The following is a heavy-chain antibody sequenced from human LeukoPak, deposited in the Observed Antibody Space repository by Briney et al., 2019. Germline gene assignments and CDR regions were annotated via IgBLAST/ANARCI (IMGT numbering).Heavy chain of an antibody. CDR1: GFTFSSYA. Sequence: PGRSLRLSCAASGFTFSSYAMHWVRQAPGKGLEWVSVIYSGGSTDYADSVKGRFTISRDNLKNTLYLQMNSLRAEDTAVYYCARGPAGYNWGQGTLVTFSS. CDR2: IYSGGST. CDR3: ARGPAGYN. J-gene: IGHJ4*02. D-gene: IGHD1-1*01. V-gene: IGHV3-53*01.